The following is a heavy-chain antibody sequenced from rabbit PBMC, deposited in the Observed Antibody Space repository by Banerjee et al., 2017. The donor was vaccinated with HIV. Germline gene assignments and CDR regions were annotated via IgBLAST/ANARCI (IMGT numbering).Heavy chain of an antibody. CDR3: ARAGDYDYTYGYAGYPM. Sequence: QQQLEESGGGLVKPGGTLTLTCTASGFSFSSNYMCWVRQAPGKGLEWIACIYAGSSGSTYYASWAKGRFTISKTSSTTVTLQMTSLTAADTATYFCARAGDYDYTYGYAGYPMWGQGTLVTVS. CDR2: IYAGSSGST. V-gene: IGHV1S45*01. D-gene: IGHD6-1*01. J-gene: IGHJ3*01. CDR1: GFSFSSNY.